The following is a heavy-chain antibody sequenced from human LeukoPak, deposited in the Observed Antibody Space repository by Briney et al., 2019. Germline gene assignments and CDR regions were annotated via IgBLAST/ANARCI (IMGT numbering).Heavy chain of an antibody. D-gene: IGHD1-1*01. Sequence: PSETLSLTCPVSGGSISSSSCYWGWIRQRPGKGLEWIGSIYYSRSTHYNPSLKRRVTVSLDTSKNQFALKLRAVTAADTAVYYCARICSTTGSTLLKYNWFDPWRRGTGVSVSS. CDR2: IYYSRST. CDR3: ARICSTTGSTLLKYNWFDP. J-gene: IGHJ5*02. V-gene: IGHV4-39*01. CDR1: GGSISSSSCY.